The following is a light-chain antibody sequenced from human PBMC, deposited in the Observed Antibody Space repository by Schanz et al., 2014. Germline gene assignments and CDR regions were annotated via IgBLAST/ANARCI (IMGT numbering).Light chain of an antibody. CDR1: SSDVGSYNL. CDR2: EGS. J-gene: IGLJ2*01. CDR3: SSYTSSSTVV. Sequence: QSVLTQPASVSGSPGQSITISCTGTSSDVGSYNLVSWYQQHPGKAPKVMIYEGSKRPSGVSNRFSGSKSGNTASLTISGLQAEDEAEYYCSSYTSSSTVVFGGGTKLTVL. V-gene: IGLV2-14*02.